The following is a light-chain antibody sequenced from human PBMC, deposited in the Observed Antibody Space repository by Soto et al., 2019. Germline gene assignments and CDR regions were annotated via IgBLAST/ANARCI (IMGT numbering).Light chain of an antibody. Sequence: EVRLTQSPGTLSLSPGERATLSCRASQSVSNNYLAWYQQKPGQAPRLLIYGASNRATGIPDRFSGSGSGTDFTLTISRLQSEDFAVYYCQQYNNWPWTFGQGTMVDFK. J-gene: IGKJ1*01. CDR1: QSVSNNY. CDR2: GAS. V-gene: IGKV3-20*01. CDR3: QQYNNWPWT.